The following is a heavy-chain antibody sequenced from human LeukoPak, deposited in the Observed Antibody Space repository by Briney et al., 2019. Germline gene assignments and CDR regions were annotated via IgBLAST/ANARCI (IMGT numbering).Heavy chain of an antibody. CDR1: GGSISSGGYY. Sequence: SETLSLTCTVSGGSISSGGYYWSWIRQPPGKGLEWIGYIYHSGGTYYNPSLKSRVTISVDRSKNQFSLKLSSVTAADTAVYYCASNNLIAVAGAYFDYWGQGTLVTVSS. CDR3: ASNNLIAVAGAYFDY. CDR2: IYHSGGT. V-gene: IGHV4-30-2*01. J-gene: IGHJ4*02. D-gene: IGHD6-19*01.